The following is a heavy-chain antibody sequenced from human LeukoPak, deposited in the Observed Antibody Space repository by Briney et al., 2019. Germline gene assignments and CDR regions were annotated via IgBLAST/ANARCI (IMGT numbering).Heavy chain of an antibody. CDR3: ASPPNYYDSSGYPNPTADAFDI. V-gene: IGHV1-69*04. CDR1: GGTFSSYA. D-gene: IGHD3-22*01. J-gene: IGHJ3*02. Sequence: SVKVSCKASGGTFSSYAISWVRQAPGQGLECMGRIIPSLGIAKYAQKFQGRVTITADKSTSTAYMELSSLRSEDTAVYYCASPPNYYDSSGYPNPTADAFDIWGQGTMVTVSS. CDR2: IIPSLGIA.